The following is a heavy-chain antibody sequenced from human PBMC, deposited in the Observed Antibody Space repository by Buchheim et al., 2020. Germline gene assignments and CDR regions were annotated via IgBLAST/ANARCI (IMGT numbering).Heavy chain of an antibody. CDR2: IIPIFGTA. CDR3: ARNQKTMATDYYYYGMDV. J-gene: IGHJ6*02. CDR1: GGTFSSYA. Sequence: QVQLVQSGAEVKKPGSSVKVSCKASGGTFSSYAISWVRQAPGQGLEWMGGIIPIFGTANYAQKFQGSVTITADKSTSTAYMKLSSLRSEDTAVYYCARNQKTMATDYYYYGMDVWGQGTT. D-gene: IGHD1-14*01. V-gene: IGHV1-69*06.